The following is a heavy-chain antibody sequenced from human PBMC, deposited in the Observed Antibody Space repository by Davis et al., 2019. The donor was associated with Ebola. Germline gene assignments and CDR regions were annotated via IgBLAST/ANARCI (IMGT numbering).Heavy chain of an antibody. V-gene: IGHV1-69*13. CDR1: GYTFTSYA. D-gene: IGHD6-13*01. CDR2: IIPILGAT. J-gene: IGHJ5*02. Sequence: SVKVSCKASGYTFTSYAMNWVRQAPGQGLEWMGGIIPILGATNYAQSFQGRVTITADESTSTAYMELSSLRSEDTAVYYCARSFSSTFVGWFDPWGQGTLVTVSS. CDR3: ARSFSSTFVGWFDP.